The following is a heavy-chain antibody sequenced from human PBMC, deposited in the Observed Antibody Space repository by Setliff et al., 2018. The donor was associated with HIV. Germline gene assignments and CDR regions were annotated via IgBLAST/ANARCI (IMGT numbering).Heavy chain of an antibody. D-gene: IGHD1-1*01. Sequence: TLSLTCIVSGDSIRGGDFYWTWIRQSPGKGLEWIGYVYWSGTTHYNPSLNGRVTISVDTSENQFSLKLDSLTAADSAVYYCARTTRHDGAAYDAFDLWGQGTLVTV. CDR2: VYWSGTT. CDR1: GDSIRGGDFY. V-gene: IGHV4-30-4*01. J-gene: IGHJ3*01. CDR3: ARTTRHDGAAYDAFDL.